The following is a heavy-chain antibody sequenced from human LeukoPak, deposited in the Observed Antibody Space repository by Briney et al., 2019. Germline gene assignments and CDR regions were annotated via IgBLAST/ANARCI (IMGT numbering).Heavy chain of an antibody. CDR1: GGSINSGGYY. CDR2: IFHSGST. CDR3: AGSMIRGLDDDTFDI. D-gene: IGHD3-10*01. J-gene: IGHJ3*02. Sequence: SETLSLTCTVSGGSINSGGYYWSCIRQPPGKGLEWIGYIFHSGSTYYNPSLKSRVTISVDRSKNQFSLRLTSVTAADTAVYYCAGSMIRGLDDDTFDIWGQGTMVTVSS. V-gene: IGHV4-30-2*01.